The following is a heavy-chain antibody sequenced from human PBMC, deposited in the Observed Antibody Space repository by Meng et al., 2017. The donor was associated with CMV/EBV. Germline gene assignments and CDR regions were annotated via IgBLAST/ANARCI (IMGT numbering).Heavy chain of an antibody. J-gene: IGHJ6*02. V-gene: IGHV1-3*02. Sequence: ASVKVSCKASEYTFTTYAIHWVRQAPGQRLEWMGWSNAGNGNTKYSQEFQGRVTITRDTSASTAYMELSSLRSEDMAVYYCARDPGDSSGYYPVYYYYGMDVWGQGTTVTVSS. CDR1: EYTFTTYA. D-gene: IGHD3-22*01. CDR2: SNAGNGNT. CDR3: ARDPGDSSGYYPVYYYYGMDV.